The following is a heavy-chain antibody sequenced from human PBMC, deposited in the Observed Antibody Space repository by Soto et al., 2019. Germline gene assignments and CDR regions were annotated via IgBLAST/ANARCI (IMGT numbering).Heavy chain of an antibody. J-gene: IGHJ5*02. D-gene: IGHD6-13*01. Sequence: PSDTLSLTCVVSGYSISSGYYWGWIRQPPGKGLEWIGSIYHSGTTYYNPSLKSRVTISLDTSRNQFSLKLTSVTAADTAVYYCARSLLTSSWYAGSWGQGTLVTVS. CDR2: IYHSGTT. CDR1: GYSISSGYY. CDR3: ARSLLTSSWYAGS. V-gene: IGHV4-38-2*01.